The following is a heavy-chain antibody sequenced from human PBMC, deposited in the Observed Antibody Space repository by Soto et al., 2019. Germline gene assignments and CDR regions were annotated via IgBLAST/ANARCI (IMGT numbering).Heavy chain of an antibody. Sequence: GGSLRLSCAASGFTFSSYAMSWVRQAPGKGLEWVSAISGSGGSTYYTDSVKGRFTISRDNSKNTLYLQMNSLRAEDTAVYYCAKVPEVVPVYYWGQGTLVTVSS. J-gene: IGHJ4*02. CDR1: GFTFSSYA. V-gene: IGHV3-23*01. CDR3: AKVPEVVPVYY. CDR2: ISGSGGST. D-gene: IGHD2-15*01.